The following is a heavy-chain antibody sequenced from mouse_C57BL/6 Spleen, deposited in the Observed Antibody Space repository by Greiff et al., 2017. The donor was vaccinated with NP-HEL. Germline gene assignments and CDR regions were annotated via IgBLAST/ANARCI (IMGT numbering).Heavy chain of an antibody. CDR1: GYTFTSYW. CDR3: ARDNGNYAAWFAY. Sequence: QVQLQQPGAELVKPGASVKLSCKASGYTFTSYWMHWVKQRPGRGLAWLGRIDPNSGGTKYNEKFKSKATLTVDKPSSTAYMQLSSLTSEDSAVYYCARDNGNYAAWFAYWGQGTLVTVSA. V-gene: IGHV1-72*01. D-gene: IGHD2-1*01. CDR2: IDPNSGGT. J-gene: IGHJ3*01.